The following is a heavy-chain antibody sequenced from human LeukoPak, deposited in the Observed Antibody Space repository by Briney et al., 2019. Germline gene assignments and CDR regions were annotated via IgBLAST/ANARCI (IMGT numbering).Heavy chain of an antibody. CDR1: GGSIRSYY. J-gene: IGHJ3*02. V-gene: IGHV4-59*01. CDR3: ARGGCSSTSCYADDAFDI. CDR2: IYYSGST. D-gene: IGHD2-2*01. Sequence: SETLSLTCTVSGGSIRSYYWSWIRQPPGKGLEWIGYIYYSGSTNYNPSLKSRVTISVDTSKNQFSLKLSSVAAADTAVYYCARGGCSSTSCYADDAFDIWGQGTMVTVSS.